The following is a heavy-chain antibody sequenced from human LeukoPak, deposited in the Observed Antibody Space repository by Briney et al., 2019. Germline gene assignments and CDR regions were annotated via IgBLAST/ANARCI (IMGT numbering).Heavy chain of an antibody. CDR1: GGSISSYY. J-gene: IGHJ2*01. CDR2: IYYSGST. V-gene: IGHV4-59*01. D-gene: IGHD2/OR15-2a*01. CDR3: ARVVKGYWYFDL. Sequence: SETLPLTCTVSGGSISSYYWSWIRQPPGKGLEWIGYIYYSGSTNYNPSLKSRVTISVDTSKSQFSLKLSSVTAADTAVYYCARVVKGYWYFDLWGRGTLVTVSS.